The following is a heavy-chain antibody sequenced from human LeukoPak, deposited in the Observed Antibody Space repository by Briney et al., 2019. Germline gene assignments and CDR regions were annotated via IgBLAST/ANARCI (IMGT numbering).Heavy chain of an antibody. CDR2: ISTTSTSI. CDR3: ARGVGATHFDC. V-gene: IGHV3-21*06. CDR1: GFAFGGYS. J-gene: IGHJ4*02. Sequence: GGSLRLSCAASGFAFGGYSMNWVRQAPGRGPEWVSLISTTSTSIYYADSVRGRFTTSRDNARNSLYLQMNSLRAEDTAVYYCARGVGATHFDCWGQGTLVTVST. D-gene: IGHD1-26*01.